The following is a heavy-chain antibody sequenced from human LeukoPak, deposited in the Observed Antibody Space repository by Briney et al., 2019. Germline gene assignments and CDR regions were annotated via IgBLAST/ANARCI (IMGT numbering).Heavy chain of an antibody. Sequence: GGSLRLSCAASGFTFSSYAMSWVRQAPGKGLERVSAISGSGGSTYYADSVKGRFTISRDNSKNTLYLQMNSLRAEDTAVYYCARSIQLWEPFDYWGQGTLVTVSS. J-gene: IGHJ4*02. CDR2: ISGSGGST. CDR3: ARSIQLWEPFDY. D-gene: IGHD5-18*01. CDR1: GFTFSSYA. V-gene: IGHV3-23*01.